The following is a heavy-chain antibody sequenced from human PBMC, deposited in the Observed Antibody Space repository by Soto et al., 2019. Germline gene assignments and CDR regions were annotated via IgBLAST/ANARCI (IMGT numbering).Heavy chain of an antibody. CDR2: IYYSGST. Sequence: TSETLSLTCTVSGGSISSGSYYWSWIRQPPGKGLEWIGYIYYSGSTNYNPSLKSRVTISVDTSKNQFSLKLSSVTAADTAVYYCARGSGSSSSLGVDYWGQGTLVTVSS. D-gene: IGHD6-6*01. J-gene: IGHJ4*02. V-gene: IGHV4-61*01. CDR1: GGSISSGSYY. CDR3: ARGSGSSSSLGVDY.